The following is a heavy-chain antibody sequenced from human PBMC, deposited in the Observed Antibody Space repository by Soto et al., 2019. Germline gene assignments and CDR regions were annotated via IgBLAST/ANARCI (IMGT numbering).Heavy chain of an antibody. CDR3: ARVSSRELLCGIDY. Sequence: QVQLQESGPGLVKPSQTLSLTCTVSGYFITSGDYYWSWIRQPPGKGLEWIGHIYYSGSTYYNPSLKSRASTSQDTSKNQCSLKLSSVTAADTAMYYCARVSSRELLCGIDYGGQGTLVTVSS. D-gene: IGHD1-26*01. CDR1: GYFITSGDYY. CDR2: IYYSGST. J-gene: IGHJ4*02. V-gene: IGHV4-30-4*01.